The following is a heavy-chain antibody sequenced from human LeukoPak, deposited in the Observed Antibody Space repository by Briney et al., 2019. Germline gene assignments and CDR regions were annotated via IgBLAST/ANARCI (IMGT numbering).Heavy chain of an antibody. CDR2: ITWNSGSI. D-gene: IGHD6-13*01. CDR3: AKDMRGAAGLDY. J-gene: IGHJ4*02. V-gene: IGHV3-9*01. CDR1: GFTFDDYA. Sequence: AVGSLRLSCAASGFTFDDYAMHWVRQAPGKGLEWVSRITWNSGSIDYADSVKGRFTISRDNAKNSLYLQMNNLRAEDTALYYCAKDMRGAAGLDYWGQGTLVTVSS.